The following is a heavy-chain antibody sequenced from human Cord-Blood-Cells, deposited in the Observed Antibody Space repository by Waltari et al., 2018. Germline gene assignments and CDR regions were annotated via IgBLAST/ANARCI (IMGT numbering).Heavy chain of an antibody. CDR3: ARRGTYYYGSGSYYTAEYFQH. CDR2: IYYSGST. D-gene: IGHD3-10*01. J-gene: IGHJ1*01. Sequence: QLQLQESGPGLVKPSETLSLTCTVSGGSISSSSYYWGWIRQPPGKGLEWIGSIYYSGSTYYNPSRKSRVTISVDTSKNQFSLKLSSVTAADTAVYYCARRGTYYYGSGSYYTAEYFQHWGQGTLVTVSS. V-gene: IGHV4-39*07. CDR1: GGSISSSSYY.